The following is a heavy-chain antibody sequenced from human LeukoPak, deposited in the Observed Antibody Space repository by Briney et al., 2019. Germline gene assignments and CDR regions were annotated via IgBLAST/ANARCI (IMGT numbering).Heavy chain of an antibody. Sequence: PWGSLRLSCAASGFTFRSYAMHWVRQAPPKGLELVAVIWYDGSNKSYADSLKGRFTISRDNSKNTLYLQMNTLRAEHTGLYYCARNGSLVPAARPYYYYSMDVWGKGTTVTVSS. V-gene: IGHV3-33*01. J-gene: IGHJ6*03. CDR1: GFTFRSYA. CDR3: ARNGSLVPAARPYYYYSMDV. CDR2: IWYDGSNK. D-gene: IGHD2-2*02.